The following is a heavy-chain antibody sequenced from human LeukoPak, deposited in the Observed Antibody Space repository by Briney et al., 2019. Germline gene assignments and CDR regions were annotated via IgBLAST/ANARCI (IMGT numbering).Heavy chain of an antibody. V-gene: IGHV4-4*09. D-gene: IGHD3-10*01. Sequence: SETLSLTCAVSGGSMSDHYWSWIRQTPGTTLEWIGYIYATGNTNYSPSLKGRVTISLDTSKDHFSLRLRSVTAADTALYYCARHFRRDYPDSGSSQYFHYIDVWGKGTTVVVSS. CDR2: IYATGNT. CDR3: ARHFRRDYPDSGSSQYFHYIDV. J-gene: IGHJ6*03. CDR1: GGSMSDHY.